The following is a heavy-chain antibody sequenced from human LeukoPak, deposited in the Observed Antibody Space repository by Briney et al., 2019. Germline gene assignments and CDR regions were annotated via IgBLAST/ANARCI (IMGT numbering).Heavy chain of an antibody. Sequence: ASVKVSCQTSGYTFTTYHINWVRLATGQGLEWLGWMNPYSGDRGYAQKFEGRLFITSDTSISTAYMELSSLRSDDTAVYFCARTTSLTASGYDYWGQGTLVTVST. J-gene: IGHJ4*02. CDR3: ARTTSLTASGYDY. V-gene: IGHV1-8*03. D-gene: IGHD4-17*01. CDR2: MNPYSGDR. CDR1: GYTFTTYH.